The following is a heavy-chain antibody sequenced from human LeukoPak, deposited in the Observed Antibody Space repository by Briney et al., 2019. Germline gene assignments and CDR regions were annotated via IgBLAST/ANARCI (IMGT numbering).Heavy chain of an antibody. Sequence: GGSLRLSCAASGFTLSSYWMHWVRQAPGKGLVWVSRINSQGSSTSYADSVKGRFTISRGNAKNTLYLQMNSLRAEDTAVYYCARSVSGSYGLFDYWGQGTLVTVSS. D-gene: IGHD1-26*01. J-gene: IGHJ4*02. V-gene: IGHV3-74*01. CDR1: GFTLSSYW. CDR2: INSQGSST. CDR3: ARSVSGSYGLFDY.